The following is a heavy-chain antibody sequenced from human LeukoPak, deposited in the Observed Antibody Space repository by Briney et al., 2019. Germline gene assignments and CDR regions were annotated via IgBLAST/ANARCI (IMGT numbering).Heavy chain of an antibody. CDR1: GFTFSDYY. V-gene: IGHV4-34*01. J-gene: IGHJ6*03. CDR3: ARGECSGGSCYDMDV. D-gene: IGHD2-15*01. Sequence: GSLRLSCAAYGFTFSDYYMSWIRQPPGKGLEWIGEINHSGSTNYNPSLKSRVTISVDTSKNQFSLKLSSVTAADTAVYYCARGECSGGSCYDMDVWGKGTTVTVSS. CDR2: INHSGST.